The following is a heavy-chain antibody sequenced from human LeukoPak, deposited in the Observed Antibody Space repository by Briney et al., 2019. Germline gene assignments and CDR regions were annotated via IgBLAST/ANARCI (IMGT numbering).Heavy chain of an antibody. D-gene: IGHD1/OR15-1a*01. CDR3: AKGKGLIKPTTRPADY. CDR2: ISNDGRGT. J-gene: IGHJ4*02. Sequence: GGSLRLSCAASGFTFDSYAMTWVRQAPGKGPEWVSTISNDGRGTYYPDSVKGRFTISRDNSKSTMDLQMNSLRAEDTAVYYCAKGKGLIKPTTRPADYWGQGALVTVSS. V-gene: IGHV3-23*01. CDR1: GFTFDSYA.